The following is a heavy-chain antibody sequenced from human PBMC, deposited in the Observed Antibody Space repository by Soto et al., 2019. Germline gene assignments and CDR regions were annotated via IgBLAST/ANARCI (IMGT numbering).Heavy chain of an antibody. CDR3: ARDSVYSSSCFDP. CDR2: ISSSGSTI. J-gene: IGHJ5*02. Sequence: GGSLRLSCAASGFTFSDYYMSWIRQAPGKGLEWVSYISSSGSTIYYADSVKGRFTISRDNAKNSLYLQMNSLRAEDTAVYYCARDSVYSSSCFDPWGQETLVTVSS. V-gene: IGHV3-11*04. D-gene: IGHD6-13*01. CDR1: GFTFSDYY.